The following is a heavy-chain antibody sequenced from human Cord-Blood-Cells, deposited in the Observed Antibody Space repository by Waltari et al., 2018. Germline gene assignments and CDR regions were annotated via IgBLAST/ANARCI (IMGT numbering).Heavy chain of an antibody. J-gene: IGHJ4*02. Sequence: QVQLQESGPGLVKPSETLSLTCTVSGYSISSGYYWGWIRPPPGKGLEWIGRSYHSGSTYYNPSLKSRVTISVYTSKNQFSLKLSSVTAADTAVYYCARDSEAYCGGDCYDSSFDYWGQGTLVTVSS. CDR1: GYSISSGYY. CDR2: SYHSGST. D-gene: IGHD2-21*01. V-gene: IGHV4-38-2*02. CDR3: ARDSEAYCGGDCYDSSFDY.